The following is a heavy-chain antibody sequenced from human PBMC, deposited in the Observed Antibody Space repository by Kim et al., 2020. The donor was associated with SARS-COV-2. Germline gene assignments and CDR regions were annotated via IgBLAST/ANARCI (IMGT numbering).Heavy chain of an antibody. D-gene: IGHD6-19*01. CDR3: AREKGPSGWADY. Sequence: SETLSLTCAVYGGSFSGYYWSWIRQPPGKGLEWIGEINHSGSTNYNPSLKSRVTISVDTSKNQFSLKLSSVTAADTAVYYCAREKGPSGWADYWGQGTLVTVSS. V-gene: IGHV4-34*01. J-gene: IGHJ4*02. CDR2: INHSGST. CDR1: GGSFSGYY.